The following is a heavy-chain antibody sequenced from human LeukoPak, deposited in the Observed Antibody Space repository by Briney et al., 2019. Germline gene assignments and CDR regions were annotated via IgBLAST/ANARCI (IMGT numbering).Heavy chain of an antibody. CDR2: IQPDGSVT. Sequence: GGSLRLSCTASGFTFSNYWMTWVRQAPGKGLEWVANIQPDGSVTYYVDSVKGRFTISRDNSKNTLYLQMNSLRAEDTAVYYCAKDRYYYDSSGYYYFDYWGQGTLVTVSS. D-gene: IGHD3-22*01. CDR1: GFTFSNYW. V-gene: IGHV3-7*03. J-gene: IGHJ4*02. CDR3: AKDRYYYDSSGYYYFDY.